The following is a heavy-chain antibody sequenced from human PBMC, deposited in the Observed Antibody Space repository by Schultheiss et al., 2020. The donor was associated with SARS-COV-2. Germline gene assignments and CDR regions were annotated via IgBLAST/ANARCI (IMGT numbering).Heavy chain of an antibody. CDR1: GFTFSSYA. Sequence: GGSLRLSCAASGFTFSSYAMHWVRQAPGKGLEWVSAISGSGGSTYYADSVKGRFTISRDNSKNTLYLQMNSLRAEDTAVYYCARDGIWFMLDYWGQGTLVTVSS. CDR3: ARDGIWFMLDY. CDR2: ISGSGGST. D-gene: IGHD2-8*01. J-gene: IGHJ4*02. V-gene: IGHV3-23*01.